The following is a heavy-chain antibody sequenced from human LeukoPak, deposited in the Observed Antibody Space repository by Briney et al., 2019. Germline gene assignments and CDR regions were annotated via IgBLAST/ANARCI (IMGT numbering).Heavy chain of an antibody. Sequence: GGSLRLSCAASGSTVSNNYMRWVRQAPGKGLEWVSIIYSGGSTYYTDSVKGRFTISRDNSKNTLYLQMNSLRAEDTAVYYCAREGSYNFDYWGQGTLVTVSS. CDR3: AREGSYNFDY. J-gene: IGHJ4*02. CDR1: GSTVSNNY. V-gene: IGHV3-53*01. D-gene: IGHD1-26*01. CDR2: IYSGGST.